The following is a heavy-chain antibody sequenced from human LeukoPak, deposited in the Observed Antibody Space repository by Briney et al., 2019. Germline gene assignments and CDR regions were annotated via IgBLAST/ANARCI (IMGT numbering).Heavy chain of an antibody. CDR1: GGSISSGDYY. CDR2: IYYSGTT. D-gene: IGHD3-10*01. Sequence: PSETLSLTCTVSGGSISSGDYYWSWIRQPPGKGLEWIGYIYYSGTTYYNPSLKSRVTISVDTSKNQLSLKLSSVTAADTAVYYCARVRAVLEHGMDVWGQGTTATVSS. CDR3: ARVRAVLEHGMDV. V-gene: IGHV4-30-4*01. J-gene: IGHJ6*02.